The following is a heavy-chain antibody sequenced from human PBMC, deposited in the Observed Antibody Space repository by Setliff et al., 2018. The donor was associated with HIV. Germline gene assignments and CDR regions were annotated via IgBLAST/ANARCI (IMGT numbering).Heavy chain of an antibody. Sequence: GESLRLSCAVSGFTFHTYWMSWVRQAPGKGLEWVANINQDGTEKHYVDSVTGRFTISRDNSKNLLHLQMHNVRVEDTAVYYFARDPMRATNSLMWWFPDYWGQGALVTVSS. CDR3: ARDPMRATNSLMWWFPDY. J-gene: IGHJ4*02. CDR2: INQDGTEK. CDR1: GFTFHTYW. D-gene: IGHD2-21*01. V-gene: IGHV3-7*01.